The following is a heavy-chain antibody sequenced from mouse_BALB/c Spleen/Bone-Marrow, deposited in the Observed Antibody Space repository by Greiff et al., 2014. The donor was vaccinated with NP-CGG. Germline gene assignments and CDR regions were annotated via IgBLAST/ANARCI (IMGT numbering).Heavy chain of an antibody. CDR3: ARLITTDY. D-gene: IGHD2-4*01. V-gene: IGHV14-3*02. CDR1: GFNIKDTY. Sequence: EVKLQESGAELVKPGASVKLSCTASGFNIKDTYMHWVKQRPEQGLEWIGRIDPANGNTKYDPKFQGKATITADTSSNTAYLRLSSLTSEDTAVYYCARLITTDYWGQGTTLTVSS. CDR2: IDPANGNT. J-gene: IGHJ2*01.